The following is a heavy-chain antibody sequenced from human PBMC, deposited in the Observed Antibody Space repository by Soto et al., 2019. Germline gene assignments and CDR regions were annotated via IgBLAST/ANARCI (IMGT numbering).Heavy chain of an antibody. CDR3: ARAVAVPADFDY. CDR2: INAGNGNT. D-gene: IGHD6-19*01. J-gene: IGHJ4*02. V-gene: IGHV1-3*05. CDR1: GYPFTGYA. Sequence: QVQLVQSGAEEKKPGASVKVSCKASGYPFTGYAMHWVRQAPGQRLEWMGWINAGNGNTKYSQKFQGRVTITRDTSASTAYMELSSLRSEDTAVYYCARAVAVPADFDYWGQGTLVTVSS.